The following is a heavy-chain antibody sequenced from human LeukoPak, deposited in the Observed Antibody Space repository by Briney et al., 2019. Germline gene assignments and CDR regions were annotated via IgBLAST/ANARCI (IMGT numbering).Heavy chain of an antibody. CDR3: ARCRDYYDSSGYYTRREAFDI. D-gene: IGHD3-22*01. V-gene: IGHV3-11*04. CDR2: ISSSGSTI. CDR1: GFTFSDYY. Sequence: GGSLRLSCAASGFTFSDYYMSWIRQAPGKGLEWVPYISSSGSTIYYADSVKGRFTISRDNAKNSLYLQMNSLRAEDTAAYYCARCRDYYDSSGYYTRREAFDIWGQGTMVTGSS. J-gene: IGHJ3*02.